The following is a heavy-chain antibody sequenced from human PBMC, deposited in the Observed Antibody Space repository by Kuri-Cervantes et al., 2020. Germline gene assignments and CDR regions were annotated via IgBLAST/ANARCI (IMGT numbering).Heavy chain of an antibody. CDR1: GFTVSSNY. CDR2: IYSGGST. J-gene: IGHJ4*02. V-gene: IGHV3-66*01. Sequence: GGSLRLSCAASGFTVSSNYMSWVRQAPGKGLEWVSVIYSGGSTYYADSVKGRFTISRDNSKNTLYLQMNSLRAEDTAVYYCAKETLYSYGFPVYDFDYWGQGTLVTVSS. CDR3: AKETLYSYGFPVYDFDY. D-gene: IGHD5-18*01.